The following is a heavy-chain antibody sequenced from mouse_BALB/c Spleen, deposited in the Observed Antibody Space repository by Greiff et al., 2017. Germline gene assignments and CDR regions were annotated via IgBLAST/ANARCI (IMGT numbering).Heavy chain of an antibody. CDR3: ARVGYYGSSYTMDY. J-gene: IGHJ4*01. CDR1: GYTFTDYV. CDR2: IYPGSGST. Sequence: VQLVESGPELVKPGASVKMSCKASGYTFTDYVISWVKQRTGQGLEWIGEIYPGSGSTYYNEKFKGKATLTADKSSNTAYMQLSSLTSEDSAVYFCARVGYYGSSYTMDYWGQGTSVTVSS. V-gene: IGHV1-77*01. D-gene: IGHD1-1*01.